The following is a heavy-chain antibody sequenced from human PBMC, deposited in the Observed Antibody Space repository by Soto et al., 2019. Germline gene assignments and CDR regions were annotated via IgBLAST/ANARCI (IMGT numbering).Heavy chain of an antibody. CDR2: IIPIFGTA. J-gene: IGHJ4*02. CDR3: ARGAEYCSGGSCYPILFDY. V-gene: IGHV1-69*01. CDR1: GGTFSSYA. Sequence: QVQLVQSGAEVKKPGSSVKVSCKASGGTFSSYAISWVRQAPGQGLEWMGGIIPIFGTANYAQKFQGRVTIPVDESTITAYMELSSLRSEDTAMYYCARGAEYCSGGSCYPILFDYWGQGTLVTVSS. D-gene: IGHD2-15*01.